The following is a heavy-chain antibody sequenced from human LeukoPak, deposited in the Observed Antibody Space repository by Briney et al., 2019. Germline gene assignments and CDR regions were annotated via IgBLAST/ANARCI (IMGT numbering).Heavy chain of an antibody. CDR1: GASISSYY. J-gene: IGHJ3*02. D-gene: IGHD3-16*01. CDR2: IYYSGNT. CDR3: ARFRNFVSEI. Sequence: PSETLSLTCTVSGASISSYYWKWIRQPPGKGLEWIGYIYYSGNTNYNPSLKSRVTMSVDTSKNQFSLKVTSVTAADTAVYYCARFRNFVSEICGEGTMVTVSS. V-gene: IGHV4-59*12.